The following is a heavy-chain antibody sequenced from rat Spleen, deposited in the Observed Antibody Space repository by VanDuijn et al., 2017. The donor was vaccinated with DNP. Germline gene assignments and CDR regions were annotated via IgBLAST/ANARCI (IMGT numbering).Heavy chain of an antibody. Sequence: CSVTGYSITSSYRWNWIRKFPGNKLEWMGYINSAGSTNYNPSLKSRISITRDTSKNQFFLQVNSVTTEDTATYYCTREGDYWGQGVMVTVSS. CDR2: INSAGST. V-gene: IGHV3-3*01. CDR1: GYSITSSYR. D-gene: IGHD1-11*01. J-gene: IGHJ2*01. CDR3: TREGDY.